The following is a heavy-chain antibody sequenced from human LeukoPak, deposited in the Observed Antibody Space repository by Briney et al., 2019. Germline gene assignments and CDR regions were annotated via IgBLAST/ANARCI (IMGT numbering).Heavy chain of an antibody. D-gene: IGHD6-13*01. CDR2: INSDGSST. Sequence: PGGSLRLSCAASGFTFSSYWMHWVRQAPGKGLVWVSRINSDGSSTSYADSVKGRFTISRDNAKNTLYLQMNSLRAEDTAVYYCARVPGIAAAGTYYYYYGMDVWGQGTTVTVSS. CDR1: GFTFSSYW. J-gene: IGHJ6*02. V-gene: IGHV3-74*01. CDR3: ARVPGIAAAGTYYYYYGMDV.